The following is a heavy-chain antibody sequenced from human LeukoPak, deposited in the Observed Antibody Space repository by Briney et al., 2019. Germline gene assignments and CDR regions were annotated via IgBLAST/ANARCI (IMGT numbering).Heavy chain of an antibody. V-gene: IGHV1-24*01. Sequence: ASVKVSCKASGFTFATSAVHWVRQAPGKGLEWMGGFDPEDGETIYAQKFQGRVTMTEDTSTDTAYMELSSLRSEDTAVYYCATPDSSGYYSPFDYWGQGTLVTVSS. CDR3: ATPDSSGYYSPFDY. D-gene: IGHD3-22*01. CDR2: FDPEDGET. J-gene: IGHJ4*02. CDR1: GFTFATSA.